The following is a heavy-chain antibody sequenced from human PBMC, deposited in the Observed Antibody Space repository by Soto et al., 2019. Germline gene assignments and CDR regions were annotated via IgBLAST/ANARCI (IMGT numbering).Heavy chain of an antibody. V-gene: IGHV3-13*01. J-gene: IGHJ6*02. CDR3: ARGSPSYYYDLLSDGLDV. Sequence: EVQLVESGGGLVQPGGSLRLSCAASGFTFSSYDMHWVRQATGKGLEWVSAIGTAGDTYYPGSVKGRFTISRENAKNSLYLQMNSLRAGDTAVYYCARGSPSYYYDLLSDGLDVWGQGTTVTVSS. CDR2: IGTAGDT. CDR1: GFTFSSYD. D-gene: IGHD3-9*01.